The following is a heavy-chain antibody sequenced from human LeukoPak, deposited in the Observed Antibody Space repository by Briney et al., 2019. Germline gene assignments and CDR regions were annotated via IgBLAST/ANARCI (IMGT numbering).Heavy chain of an antibody. CDR2: IIPILGIA. V-gene: IGHV1-69*04. J-gene: IGHJ4*02. Sequence: SVKVSCKASGGTFSSYAISWVRQAPGQGLEWMGRIIPILGIANYAQKFQGRVTITADKSTSTAYMELSSLRPEDTAVYYCARVVDDSRSDYFDYWGQGTLVTVSS. CDR3: ARVVDDSRSDYFDY. CDR1: GGTFSSYA. D-gene: IGHD3-22*01.